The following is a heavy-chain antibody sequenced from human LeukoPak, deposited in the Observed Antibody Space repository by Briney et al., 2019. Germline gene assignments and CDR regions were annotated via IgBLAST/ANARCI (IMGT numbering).Heavy chain of an antibody. J-gene: IGHJ6*02. D-gene: IGHD3-3*01. CDR2: ISGSGGST. CDR3: AKGQNYDFWSGYPYYYYYYGMDV. V-gene: IGHV3-23*01. Sequence: GGSLRLSCAASGFTFSSYAMHWVRQAPGKGLEWVSAISGSGGSTYYADSVKGRFTISRDNSKNTLYLQMNSLRAEDTAVYYCAKGQNYDFWSGYPYYYYYYGMDVWGQGTTVTVSS. CDR1: GFTFSSYA.